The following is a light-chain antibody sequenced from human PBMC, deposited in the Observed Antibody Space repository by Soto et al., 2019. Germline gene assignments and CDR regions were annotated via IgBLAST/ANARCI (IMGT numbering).Light chain of an antibody. V-gene: IGKV1-39*01. CDR1: QSISSS. Sequence: DIQMTQSPSSLSAAVGDRVTITCRASQSISSSVSWYQQKPGKAPKLLVYAASNLQTGVPARFTGSGSGTDFTLTISSLQPEDFAMYYCHQSYSVPWTFGQGTDVEI. CDR2: AAS. J-gene: IGKJ1*01. CDR3: HQSYSVPWT.